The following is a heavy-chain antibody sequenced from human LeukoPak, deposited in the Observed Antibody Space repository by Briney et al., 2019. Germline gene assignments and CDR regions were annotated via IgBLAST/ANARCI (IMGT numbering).Heavy chain of an antibody. J-gene: IGHJ3*01. Sequence: SETLSLTCTVSGDSINRYYWNWIRQPAGRGLEWIGRIYTTGITNYSPSLASRVSMSVDTSKNQISLKLTSVTAADTAVYYCARAHKYHFYDSSGAFDFWGQGKMVTVSS. CDR3: ARAHKYHFYDSSGAFDF. V-gene: IGHV4-4*07. CDR1: GDSINRYY. D-gene: IGHD3-22*01. CDR2: IYTTGIT.